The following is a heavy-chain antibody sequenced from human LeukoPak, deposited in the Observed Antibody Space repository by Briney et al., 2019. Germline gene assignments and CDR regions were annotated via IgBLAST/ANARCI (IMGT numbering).Heavy chain of an antibody. CDR2: IYYSGST. J-gene: IGHJ6*03. Sequence: SETLSLTCTVSGGSISSHYWSWIRQPPGKGLEWIGYIYYSGSTNYNPSLKSRVTISVDTSKNQFSLKLSSVTAADTAVYYCARELRGSYSVYYYYMDVWGKGTTVPVSS. D-gene: IGHD1-26*01. CDR1: GGSISSHY. CDR3: ARELRGSYSVYYYYMDV. V-gene: IGHV4-59*11.